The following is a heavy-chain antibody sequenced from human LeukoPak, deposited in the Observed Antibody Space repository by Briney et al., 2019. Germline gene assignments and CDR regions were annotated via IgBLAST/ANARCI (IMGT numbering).Heavy chain of an antibody. CDR1: GFTFSSHW. CDR3: ARNPGWGALDI. Sequence: GGSLSLSRAASGFTFSSHWMSWVRQAPGKGLEWVAIIKEDGSAKYYVDSVKGRFTISRDNAKNSLSLQMNSLRAEDTAVYYCARNPGWGALDIWGQGTMVTVSS. J-gene: IGHJ3*02. CDR2: IKEDGSAK. V-gene: IGHV3-7*01. D-gene: IGHD3-10*01.